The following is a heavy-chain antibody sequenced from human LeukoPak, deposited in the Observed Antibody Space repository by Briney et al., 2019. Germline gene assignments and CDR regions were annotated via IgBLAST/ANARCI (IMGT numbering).Heavy chain of an antibody. J-gene: IGHJ5*02. D-gene: IGHD6-19*01. CDR3: ARDAPGPHGPVAGHSWFDP. CDR2: IWYDGSNK. CDR1: GFTFSSYG. V-gene: IGHV3-33*01. Sequence: GGSLRLSCAASGFTFSSYGMHWVRQAPGKGLEWVAVIWYDGSNKYYADSVKGRFTISRDNSKNTLYLQMNSLRAEDTAVYYCARDAPGPHGPVAGHSWFDPWGQGTLVTVSS.